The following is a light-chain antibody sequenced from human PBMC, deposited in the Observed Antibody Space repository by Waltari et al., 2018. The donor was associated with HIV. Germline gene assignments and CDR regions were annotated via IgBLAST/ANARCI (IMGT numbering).Light chain of an antibody. CDR1: DIDIGLYDH. Sequence: QSALTQPASVSGSPGHSVTISCLVSDIDIGLYDHISWYPHPPTRAPRLVVFNANSRPSGSPFRFAGSKSGNTASLTISGLQADDEGVYYCSSYVTGGSLLFGGGTQVTVL. CDR2: NAN. CDR3: SSYVTGGSLL. V-gene: IGLV2-18*02. J-gene: IGLJ3*02.